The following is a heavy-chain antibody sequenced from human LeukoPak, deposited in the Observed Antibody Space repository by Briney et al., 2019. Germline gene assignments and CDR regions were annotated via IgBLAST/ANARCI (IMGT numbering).Heavy chain of an antibody. CDR3: ARDGYYGSGSYDY. V-gene: IGHV3-48*03. CDR1: GFTFSSYE. J-gene: IGHJ4*02. Sequence: GGSLRLSCAASGFTFSSYEMNWVRQAPGKGLEWVSYISSSGSTIYYADPVKGRFTISRDNAKNALYLQMNSLRAEDTAVYYCARDGYYGSGSYDYWGQGTLVTVSS. CDR2: ISSSGSTI. D-gene: IGHD3-10*01.